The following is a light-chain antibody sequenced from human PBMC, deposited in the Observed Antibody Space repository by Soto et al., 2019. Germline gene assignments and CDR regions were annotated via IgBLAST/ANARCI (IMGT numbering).Light chain of an antibody. CDR1: TSDVGGYHY. CDR2: EVS. J-gene: IGLJ2*01. Sequence: QSVLTQPASVSGSPGQSITISCSGTTSDVGGYHYVSWYQHHPGKAPKLLIYEVSNRPSVLSNRFSGSKSGNTASLTISGLQAEDEGYYYCSSYTSSSFLVIFGGGTKVTVL. V-gene: IGLV2-14*01. CDR3: SSYTSSSFLVI.